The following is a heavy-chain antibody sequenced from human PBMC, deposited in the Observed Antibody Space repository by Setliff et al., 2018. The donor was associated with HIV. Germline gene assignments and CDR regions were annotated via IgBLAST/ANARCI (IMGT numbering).Heavy chain of an antibody. CDR1: GGSLNNYA. CDR3: ARDLNDRWLQQYWFFDL. Sequence: SVKVSCKASGGSLNNYAISWVRQAPGQGLEWMGGIIPIFGTTTYAQKFQDRVTITTNESTTTFYMELSSLRSEDTALYFCARDLNDRWLQQYWFFDLWGRGTQVTVSS. D-gene: IGHD5-12*01. V-gene: IGHV1-69*05. CDR2: IIPIFGTT. J-gene: IGHJ2*01.